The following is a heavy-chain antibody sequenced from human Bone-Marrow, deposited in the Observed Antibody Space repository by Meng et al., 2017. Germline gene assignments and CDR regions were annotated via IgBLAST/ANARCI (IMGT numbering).Heavy chain of an antibody. D-gene: IGHD6-13*01. CDR2: IKQDGSEK. CDR1: GFTFSSYW. CDR3: ARGGIAAADNWFDP. Sequence: GESLKISCAASGFTFSSYWMSWVRQAPGKGLEWVANIKQDGSEKYYVDPVKGRFTISRDNAKNSLYLQMNSLRAEDTAVYYCARGGIAAADNWFDPWGQGTLVTVSS. J-gene: IGHJ5*02. V-gene: IGHV3-7*01.